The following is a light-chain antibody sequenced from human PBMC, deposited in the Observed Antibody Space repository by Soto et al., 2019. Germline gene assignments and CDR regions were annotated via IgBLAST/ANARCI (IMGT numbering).Light chain of an antibody. Sequence: DTQMTQSPSTLSASVGDRVTITCRASQSIGSWLAWYQQKPGKDPKLLIYKKSILENGVPSRFSGSGSGTEFTLSISSLQPDDFAAYYCHQYNSYWTFGQGTRVDIK. CDR1: QSIGSW. CDR3: HQYNSYWT. J-gene: IGKJ1*01. V-gene: IGKV1-5*03. CDR2: KKS.